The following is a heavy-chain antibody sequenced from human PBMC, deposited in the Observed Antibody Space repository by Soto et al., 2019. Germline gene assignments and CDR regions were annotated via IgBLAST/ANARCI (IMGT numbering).Heavy chain of an antibody. D-gene: IGHD5-12*01. CDR2: ILVGSGNT. CDR1: GFTFTTSA. CDR3: ATASSGSQVTARHPPQF. Sequence: SVKVSCKASGFTFTTSAVQWVRQARGQRLEWIGWILVGSGNTNYAQKFQERATFTRDMSTSTAYMELSSLRSEDTAVYYCATASSGSQVTARHPPQFWGQGTLVTVSS. J-gene: IGHJ4*02. V-gene: IGHV1-58*01.